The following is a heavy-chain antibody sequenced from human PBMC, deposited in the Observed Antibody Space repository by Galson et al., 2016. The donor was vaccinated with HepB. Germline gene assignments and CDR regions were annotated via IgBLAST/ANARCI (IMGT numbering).Heavy chain of an antibody. D-gene: IGHD3-9*01. CDR3: AKATPYYDVLTGFFVYYSDY. J-gene: IGHJ4*01. Sequence: SLRLSCAASGFTFSDYAMSWVRQAPGKGLQWVSTIRGTGVTTHYADSVKGRFTIFRDNSKNTLYLQMSSLRAEDTAMYYCAKATPYYDVLTGFFVYYSDYWGHGTLVTVSS. V-gene: IGHV3-23*01. CDR2: IRGTGVTT. CDR1: GFTFSDYA.